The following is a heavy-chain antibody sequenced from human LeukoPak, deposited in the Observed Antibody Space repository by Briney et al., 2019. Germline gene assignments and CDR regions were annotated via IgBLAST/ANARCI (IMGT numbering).Heavy chain of an antibody. J-gene: IGHJ4*02. CDR3: ARDYGVTPYSPALRNDY. CDR1: GFTFSLYS. D-gene: IGHD1-26*01. Sequence: PGGSLRLSCAASGFTFSLYSMNWVRQAPGKGLEWVSPISSSSSYIYYADSLKGRFTISRDNAKNSLYLQVNSLRAEDTAVYYCARDYGVTPYSPALRNDYWGQGILVTVSS. CDR2: ISSSSSYI. V-gene: IGHV3-21*01.